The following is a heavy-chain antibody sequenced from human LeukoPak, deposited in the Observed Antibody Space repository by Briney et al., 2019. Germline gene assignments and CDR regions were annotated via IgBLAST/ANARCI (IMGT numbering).Heavy chain of an antibody. CDR1: GFAFIRYS. V-gene: IGHV3-21*01. CDR3: ARDEEQLNI. CDR2: TSSGSEYI. D-gene: IGHD6-19*01. J-gene: IGHJ3*02. Sequence: GGSLRLSCAGSGFAFIRYSINWVRQAPGKGLEWVSSTSSGSEYIYYAGSVKGRFATSRDNAKNSLYLQMNSLRVEDTAVYYCARDEEQLNIWGQGTMVTISS.